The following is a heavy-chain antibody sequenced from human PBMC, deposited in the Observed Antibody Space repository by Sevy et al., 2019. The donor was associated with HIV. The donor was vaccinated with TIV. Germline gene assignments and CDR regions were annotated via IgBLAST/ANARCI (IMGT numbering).Heavy chain of an antibody. CDR1: GFTFSSYG. V-gene: IGHV3-33*01. CDR3: AREQSLRFDY. CDR2: IWYDGSNK. Sequence: GGSLRLSCAASGFTFSSYGMHWVRQAPGKGQEWVAVIWYDGSNKYYADSVKGRFTISRDNSKNTLFLQMNSLRAEDTAVYYCAREQSLRFDYWGQGTLVTVSS. J-gene: IGHJ4*02.